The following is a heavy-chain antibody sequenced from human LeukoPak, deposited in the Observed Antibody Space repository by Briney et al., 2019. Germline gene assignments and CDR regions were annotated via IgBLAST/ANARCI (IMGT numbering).Heavy chain of an antibody. V-gene: IGHV4-59*08. J-gene: IGHJ4*02. D-gene: IGHD2-21*01. CDR1: GGSIFSYY. CDR2: IYYSGST. CDR3: ARHLNNCGDDCYIFDY. Sequence: SETLSLTCTVSGGSIFSYYWSWIRQPPRKGLEWMGYIYYSGSTNYNPSLKSRVTISVDTSKNQFSLRVSSVTAADTAVYYCARHLNNCGDDCYIFDYWGQRTLVTVSS.